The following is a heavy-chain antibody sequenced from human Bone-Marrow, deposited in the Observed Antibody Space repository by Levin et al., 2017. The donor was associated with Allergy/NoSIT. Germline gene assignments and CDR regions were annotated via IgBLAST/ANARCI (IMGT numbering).Heavy chain of an antibody. D-gene: IGHD6-13*01. CDR3: AKEARSSWTRYYFDY. CDR2: ISYDGSNK. CDR1: GFTFSSYG. V-gene: IGHV3-30*18. Sequence: GGSLRLSCAASGFTFSSYGMHWVRQAPGKGLEWVAVISYDGSNKYYADSVKGRFTISRDNSKNTLYLQMNSLRAEDTAVYYCAKEARSSWTRYYFDYWGQGTLVTVSS. J-gene: IGHJ4*02.